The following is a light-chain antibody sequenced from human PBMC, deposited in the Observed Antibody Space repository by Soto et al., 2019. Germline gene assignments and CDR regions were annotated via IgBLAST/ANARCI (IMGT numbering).Light chain of an antibody. J-gene: IGKJ1*01. CDR1: QTIYGW. CDR2: FAS. CDR3: QHYATFSRT. Sequence: DIQMTQSPSTLSAYVGDRVTITCRASQTIYGWLAWYQQKPGKAPELLISFASTLQNGVPSRFSGSGSGTEFTLTISSLQPDDSATYFCQHYATFSRTFGQGTKVEIK. V-gene: IGKV1-5*03.